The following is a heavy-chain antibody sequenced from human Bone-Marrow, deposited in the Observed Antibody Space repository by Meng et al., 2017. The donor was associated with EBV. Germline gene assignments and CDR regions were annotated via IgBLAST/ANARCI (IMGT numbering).Heavy chain of an antibody. V-gene: IGHV4-4*02. D-gene: IGHD3-22*01. CDR3: ARGLGGHYPTMEY. Sequence: GSGPGLVKPSGTLSLPCAVSGASIDSSDWWTWVRQAPGKGLEWIGEIHHSGTTNCNPSLESRVTISIDKSDNQFSLKLTSVTAADTAVYYCARGLGGHYPTMEYWGQGTLVTVSS. J-gene: IGHJ4*02. CDR2: IHHSGTT. CDR1: GASIDSSDW.